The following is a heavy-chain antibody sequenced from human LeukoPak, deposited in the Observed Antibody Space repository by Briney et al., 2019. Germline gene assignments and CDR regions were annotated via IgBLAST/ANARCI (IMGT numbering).Heavy chain of an antibody. CDR1: GGSISSYY. CDR3: ARHALHFDNSKYYFDY. V-gene: IGHV4-59*01. D-gene: IGHD3-22*01. CDR2: IYYSGST. Sequence: SETLSLTCTVSGGSISSYYWSWIRQPPGKGLEWIGYIYYSGSTNYNPSLKSRVTISVDTSKNQFSLKLSSVTAADTAMYYCARHALHFDNSKYYFDYWGQGTLVTVSS. J-gene: IGHJ4*02.